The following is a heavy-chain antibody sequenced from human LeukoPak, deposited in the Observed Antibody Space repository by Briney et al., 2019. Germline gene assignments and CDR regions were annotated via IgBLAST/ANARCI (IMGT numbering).Heavy chain of an antibody. V-gene: IGHV4-61*02. Sequence: PSQTLSLTCTVSGGSISSGSYYWSWIRQPAWKGLEWIGRIYTSGSTNYNPSLKSRVTISVDTSKNQFSLKLSSVTAADTAVYYCARVGANYYYGMDVWGQGTTVTVSS. CDR3: ARVGANYYYGMDV. CDR2: IYTSGST. CDR1: GGSISSGSYY. D-gene: IGHD1-26*01. J-gene: IGHJ6*02.